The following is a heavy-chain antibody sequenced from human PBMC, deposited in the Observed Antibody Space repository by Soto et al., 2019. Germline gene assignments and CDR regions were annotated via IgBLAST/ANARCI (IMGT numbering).Heavy chain of an antibody. D-gene: IGHD1-1*01. V-gene: IGHV1-18*01. CDR3: ARGRYGDY. CDR1: GYAFTTYG. CDR2: ISAHNGNT. J-gene: IGHJ4*02. Sequence: QVHLVQSGAEVKKPGASVKVSCKGSGYAFTTYGITWVRQAPGKGLEWMGWISAHNGNTSYAQKLQGRVTVTRDKSTSPAYMELRILRSDDTAVYSCARGRYGDYWGQGALVTVSS.